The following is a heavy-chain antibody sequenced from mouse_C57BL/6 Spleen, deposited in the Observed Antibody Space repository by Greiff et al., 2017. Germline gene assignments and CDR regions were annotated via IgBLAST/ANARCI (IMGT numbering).Heavy chain of an antibody. CDR2: INPNYGTT. J-gene: IGHJ3*01. CDR3: ARGGSNYQAWFAY. CDR1: GYSFTDYN. V-gene: IGHV1-39*01. D-gene: IGHD2-5*01. Sequence: EVKLQESGPELVKPGASVKISCKASGYSFTDYNMNWVKQSNGKSLEWIGVINPNYGTTSYNQKFKGKATLTVNQSSSTAYMQLNSLTSEDSAVYYCARGGSNYQAWFAYWGQGTLVTVSA.